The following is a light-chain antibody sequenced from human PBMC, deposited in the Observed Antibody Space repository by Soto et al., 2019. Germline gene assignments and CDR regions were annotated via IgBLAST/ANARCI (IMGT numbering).Light chain of an antibody. J-gene: IGKJ4*01. CDR1: QSVATF. Sequence: EIVLTQSPVNLSLSPGERATLSCRASQSVATFLAWYQQKPGQAPRLLIFDASNRAPGIPDRFNGSGSGKAFTLTITSLDPEDFAVYYCQQRTNWPLTFGGGTKVEV. CDR3: QQRTNWPLT. CDR2: DAS. V-gene: IGKV3-11*01.